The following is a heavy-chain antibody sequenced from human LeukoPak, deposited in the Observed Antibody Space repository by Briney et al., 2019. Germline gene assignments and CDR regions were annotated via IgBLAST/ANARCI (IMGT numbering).Heavy chain of an antibody. V-gene: IGHV1-69*02. CDR3: SVRGLIDGGGSYFDY. J-gene: IGHJ4*02. Sequence: VKVSCKASGGTFNSYTISWVRQAPGQGLEWMGRIIPILDITNYAQKFQGRVTITADKSTSTAYMELSSLKSEDTAVYYCSVRGLIDGGGSYFDYWGQGTLVTVSS. CDR1: GGTFNSYT. CDR2: IIPILDIT. D-gene: IGHD3-10*01.